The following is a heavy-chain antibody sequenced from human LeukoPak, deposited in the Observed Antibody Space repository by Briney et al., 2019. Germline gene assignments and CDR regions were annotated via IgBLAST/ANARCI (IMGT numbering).Heavy chain of an antibody. V-gene: IGHV1-69*04. Sequence: SVKVSCKASGGTFSSYAISWVRQAPGQGVEWMGRIIPILGIANYAQKFQGRVTITADKSTSTAYMELSSLRSEDTAVYYCARDPDSSSWYSWFDPWGQGTLVTVSS. D-gene: IGHD6-13*01. CDR2: IIPILGIA. J-gene: IGHJ5*02. CDR3: ARDPDSSSWYSWFDP. CDR1: GGTFSSYA.